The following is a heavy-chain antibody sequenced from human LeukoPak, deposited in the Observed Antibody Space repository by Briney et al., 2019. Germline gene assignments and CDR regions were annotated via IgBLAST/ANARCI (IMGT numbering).Heavy chain of an antibody. CDR1: GGSFSGYY. Sequence: SETLSLTCAVYGGSFSGYYWSWIRQPPGKGLEWIGEINHSGSTNYNPSLKSRVTISVDTSKNQFSLKLSSVTAADTAVYYCAGSEIYYYGSGRAMVGSFDPWGQGTLVTVSS. CDR3: AGSEIYYYGSGRAMVGSFDP. J-gene: IGHJ5*02. D-gene: IGHD3-10*01. CDR2: INHSGST. V-gene: IGHV4-34*01.